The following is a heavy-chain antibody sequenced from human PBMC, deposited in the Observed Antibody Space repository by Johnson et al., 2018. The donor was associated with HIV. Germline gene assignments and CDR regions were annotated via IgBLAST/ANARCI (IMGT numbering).Heavy chain of an antibody. Sequence: VQLVESGGGVARPGGSLRLSCEASGFTFDEYDMSWVRQAPGKGLEWVSGINWNGGTPGSADSVKNRFTISRDNAKNSLYLQMNCLRAEDTALYYCARVSRLGDIEVLSDAFDIWGQGTMVIVSS. J-gene: IGHJ3*02. V-gene: IGHV3-20*04. CDR2: INWNGGTP. D-gene: IGHD3-10*01. CDR3: ARVSRLGDIEVLSDAFDI. CDR1: GFTFDEYD.